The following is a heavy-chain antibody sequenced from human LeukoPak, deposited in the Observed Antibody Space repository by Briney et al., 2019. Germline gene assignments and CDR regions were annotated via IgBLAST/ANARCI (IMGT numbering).Heavy chain of an antibody. CDR2: IIPILGIA. CDR3: ASPLYCSGGSCYSVGYYGMDV. J-gene: IGHJ6*02. Sequence: GASVKVSCKASGGTFSSYAISWVRQAPGQELEWMGRIIPILGIANYAQKFQGRVTITADKSTSTAYMELSSLRSEDTAVYYCASPLYCSGGSCYSVGYYGMDVWGQGSTVTVSS. V-gene: IGHV1-69*04. CDR1: GGTFSSYA. D-gene: IGHD2-15*01.